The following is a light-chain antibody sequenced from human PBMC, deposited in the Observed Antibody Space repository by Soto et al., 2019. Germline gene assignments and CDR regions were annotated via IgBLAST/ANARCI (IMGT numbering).Light chain of an antibody. CDR3: QQYASSPWT. J-gene: IGKJ1*01. Sequence: EIVLTQSPGTLSLSPGERATLSCRASQSVTSNYLAWYQQKPGQAPSLLIYGASARAAGIPDRFSGSGTGTDFALTISGLEPEDFAVYFCQQYASSPWTFGQGTKVAIK. CDR2: GAS. V-gene: IGKV3-20*01. CDR1: QSVTSNY.